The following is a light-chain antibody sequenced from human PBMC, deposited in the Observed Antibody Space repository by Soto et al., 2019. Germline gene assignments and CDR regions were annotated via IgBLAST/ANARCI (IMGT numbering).Light chain of an antibody. Sequence: EIVLTQSPGTLSLSPGERATLSCRASQSVSNNYLAWYQQKPGQPPRLLIYDASSRATGIPDRFSGSGSGTDFTLTISRLEPEDFAVYYCQQYGSSPWTFGQGTKVDIK. CDR1: QSVSNNY. V-gene: IGKV3-20*01. CDR3: QQYGSSPWT. CDR2: DAS. J-gene: IGKJ1*01.